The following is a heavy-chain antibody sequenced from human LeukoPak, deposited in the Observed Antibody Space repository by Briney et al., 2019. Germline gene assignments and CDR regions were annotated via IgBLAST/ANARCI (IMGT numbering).Heavy chain of an antibody. CDR2: IIPIFGTA. CDR1: GGTFSSYA. D-gene: IGHD2-15*01. Sequence: ASVKVSCKASGGTFSSYAISWMRQAPGQGLEWMGGIIPIFGTANYAQKFQGRVTITTDESTSTAYMELSSLRSDDTAVYYCARRYCSGGSCYDAFDIWGQGTMVTVSS. V-gene: IGHV1-69*05. CDR3: ARRYCSGGSCYDAFDI. J-gene: IGHJ3*02.